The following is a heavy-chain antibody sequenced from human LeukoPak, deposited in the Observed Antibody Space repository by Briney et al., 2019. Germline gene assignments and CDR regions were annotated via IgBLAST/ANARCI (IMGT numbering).Heavy chain of an antibody. CDR1: GGSISSSTYY. V-gene: IGHV4-39*01. D-gene: IGHD3-22*01. CDR3: ARPRDTTHYYYWGDAFDI. CDR2: IYYSGST. J-gene: IGHJ3*02. Sequence: PSETLSLTCTVSGGSISSSTYYWGWIRQPPGKGLEWIGSIYYSGSTYYNPSLKSRATISVDTSKNQFSLTLTSVTAADTALYYCARPRDTTHYYYWGDAFDIWGQGTMVTVSS.